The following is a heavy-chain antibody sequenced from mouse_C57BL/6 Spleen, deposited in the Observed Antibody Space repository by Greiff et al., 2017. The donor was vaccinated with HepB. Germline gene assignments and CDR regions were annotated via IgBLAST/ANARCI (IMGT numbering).Heavy chain of an antibody. CDR2: ISSGSSTI. Sequence: DVHLVESGGGLVKPGGSLKLSCAASGFTFSDYGMHWVRQAPEKGLEWVAYISSGSSTIYYADTMKGRFTISRDNAKNTLFLQMTSLRSEDTAMYYCARGVYGKGYFDYWGQGTTLTVSS. J-gene: IGHJ2*01. D-gene: IGHD2-1*01. CDR1: GFTFSDYG. CDR3: ARGVYGKGYFDY. V-gene: IGHV5-17*01.